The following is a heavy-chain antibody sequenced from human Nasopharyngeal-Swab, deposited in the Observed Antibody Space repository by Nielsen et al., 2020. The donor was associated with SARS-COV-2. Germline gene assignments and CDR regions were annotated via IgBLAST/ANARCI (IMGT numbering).Heavy chain of an antibody. Sequence: GESLKISCAAPGFTFSSYGMHWVRQAPGKGLEWVAFIRYDGSNKYYADSVKGRFTISRDNSKNTLYLQMNSLRDEDTAVYYCAKDSMDTAMVYDYYYYYMDVWGKGTTVTVSS. CDR1: GFTFSSYG. D-gene: IGHD5-18*01. CDR3: AKDSMDTAMVYDYYYYYMDV. J-gene: IGHJ6*03. CDR2: IRYDGSNK. V-gene: IGHV3-30*02.